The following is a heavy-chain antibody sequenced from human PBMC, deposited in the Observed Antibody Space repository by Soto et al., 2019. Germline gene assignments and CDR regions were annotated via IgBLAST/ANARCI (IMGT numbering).Heavy chain of an antibody. CDR3: ARDADITMIVVVTPDAFDI. D-gene: IGHD3-22*01. V-gene: IGHV1-18*01. CDR1: GYTFTSYG. CDR2: ISAYNGNT. J-gene: IGHJ3*02. Sequence: ASVKVSCKASGYTFTSYGISWVRQAPGQGLEWMGWISAYNGNTNYAQKLQGRVTMTTDTSTSTAYMELRSLRSDDTAVYYCARDADITMIVVVTPDAFDIWGQGTMVNVSS.